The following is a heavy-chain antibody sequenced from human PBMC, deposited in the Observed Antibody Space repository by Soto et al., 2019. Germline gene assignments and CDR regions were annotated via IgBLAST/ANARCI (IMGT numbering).Heavy chain of an antibody. J-gene: IGHJ3*02. Sequence: GGSLRLSCAASGFTFYSYAMSWVRQAPGKGLEWVSTIGSVGGDTYYADSVKGRFAISRDDSKNTLLLQMNSLRAEDTAVYYCVKDRMAYNSVWDPFDIWGQGTMVTVSS. D-gene: IGHD1-20*01. CDR3: VKDRMAYNSVWDPFDI. CDR2: IGSVGGDT. CDR1: GFTFYSYA. V-gene: IGHV3-23*01.